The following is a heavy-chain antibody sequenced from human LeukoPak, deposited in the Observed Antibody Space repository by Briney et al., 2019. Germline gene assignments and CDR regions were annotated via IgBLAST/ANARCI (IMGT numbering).Heavy chain of an antibody. D-gene: IGHD2-21*02. CDR1: GFTFSSYA. J-gene: IGHJ6*03. CDR2: FSGSGGST. V-gene: IGHV3-23*01. CDR3: AKGLPRIKEYYYYMDV. Sequence: GGSLRLSCAASGFTFSSYAMSWVRQAPGKGLECISGFSGSGGSTYYADSVKGRFTISRDNSKNTLYLQMNSLRAEDTAVYYCAKGLPRIKEYYYYMDVWGKGTTVTVSS.